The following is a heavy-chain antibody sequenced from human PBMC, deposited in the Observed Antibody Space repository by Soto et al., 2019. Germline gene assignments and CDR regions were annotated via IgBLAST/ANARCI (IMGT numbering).Heavy chain of an antibody. J-gene: IGHJ4*02. CDR3: AKEMIASTLADFFDY. V-gene: IGHV3-23*01. CDR1: GFTFSNYG. CDR2: ISGSGGRT. D-gene: IGHD2-21*01. Sequence: EVQLLESGGGLIQPGGSLRLSCEASGFTFSNYGMTWVRLAPGKGLEWVSTISGSGGRTFYADPVKGRFTISRDNPKNTLYLQMTSLRAEDTAVYYCAKEMIASTLADFFDYWGQGTLVTVSS.